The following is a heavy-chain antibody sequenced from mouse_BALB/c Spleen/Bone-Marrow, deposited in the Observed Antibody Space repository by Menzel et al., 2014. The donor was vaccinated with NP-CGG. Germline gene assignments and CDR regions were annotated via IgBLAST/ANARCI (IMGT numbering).Heavy chain of an antibody. CDR2: IRNKANGYTT. CDR1: GFTFTDYY. Sequence: EVNVAESGGGLVQPGGSLRLSCTTSGFTFTDYYMSWVRQPPGKALEWLGFIRNKANGYTTEYSASVKGRFTISRDNSQSILYLQMITLRAEDSATYYCARDRGLTYFDYWGQGTTLTVSS. V-gene: IGHV7-3*02. D-gene: IGHD2-4*01. CDR3: ARDRGLTYFDY. J-gene: IGHJ2*01.